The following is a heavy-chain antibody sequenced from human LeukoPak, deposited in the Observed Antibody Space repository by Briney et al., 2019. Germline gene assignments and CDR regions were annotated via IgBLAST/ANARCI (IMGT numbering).Heavy chain of an antibody. CDR2: IYNSGRT. CDR1: GGSISSSTYY. CDR3: ARHPGITAAGTGFDI. D-gene: IGHD6-13*01. V-gene: IGHV4-39*01. J-gene: IGHJ3*02. Sequence: SETLSLTCTVSGGSISSSTYYWGWIRQPPGKGLEWIGSIYNSGRTYYNPSLKSRLTISVDTSKSQFSLKLSSVTAADTAVYYCARHPGITAAGTGFDIWGQGTMVTVFS.